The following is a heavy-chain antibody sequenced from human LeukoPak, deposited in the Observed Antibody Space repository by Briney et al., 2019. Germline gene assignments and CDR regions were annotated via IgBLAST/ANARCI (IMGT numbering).Heavy chain of an antibody. CDR1: GFTFSSYT. D-gene: IGHD3-10*01. CDR2: ISTSSIYK. Sequence: GGSLRLSCAASGFTFSSYTMNWVRQAPGKGLEWVSSISTSSIYKYYADSVKGRFTISRDNARNSLYLQMNSLRAEDTAVYYCARGRVIDAFDIWGQGTMVTVSS. V-gene: IGHV3-21*01. CDR3: ARGRVIDAFDI. J-gene: IGHJ3*02.